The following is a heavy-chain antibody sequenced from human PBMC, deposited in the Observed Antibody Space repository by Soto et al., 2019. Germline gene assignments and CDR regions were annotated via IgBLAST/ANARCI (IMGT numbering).Heavy chain of an antibody. D-gene: IGHD5-12*01. CDR3: ASPGERRDGYHYPMPFDY. V-gene: IGHV1-69*01. CDR1: GGTFSSYA. CDR2: IIPIFGTA. Sequence: QVQLVQSGAEVKKPGSSVKVSCKASGGTFSSYAISWVRQAPGQGLEWMGGIIPIFGTANYAQKFQGRVTITADGSTSTAYMEVRSLRSEDTGVYYCASPGERRDGYHYPMPFDYWGQGTLVTGSS. J-gene: IGHJ4*02.